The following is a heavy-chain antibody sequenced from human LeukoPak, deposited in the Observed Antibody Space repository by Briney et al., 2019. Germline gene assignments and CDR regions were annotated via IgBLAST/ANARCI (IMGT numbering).Heavy chain of an antibody. CDR3: ARLGARQMLEY. Sequence: GGSLRFSCAASEFTFSSYWMSWVRQAPGKGLEWVANIKQDGGQIYYLESVKGRFTVSRDNAKNSLYLQMNSLRAEDTAVYYCARLGARQMLEYWGQGTLVTVSS. CDR2: IKQDGGQI. D-gene: IGHD4-17*01. V-gene: IGHV3-7*01. CDR1: EFTFSSYW. J-gene: IGHJ4*02.